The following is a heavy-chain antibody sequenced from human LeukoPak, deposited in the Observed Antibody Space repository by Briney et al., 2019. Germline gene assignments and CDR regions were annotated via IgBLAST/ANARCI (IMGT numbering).Heavy chain of an antibody. Sequence: SETLSLTCTVSGGSISSYYWSWIRQPPGKGLEWIGYIYYSGSTNYNPSLKSRVTISVDTSKNQFSLKLSSVTAADTAVYYCARGLVGASEDNRFDYWGQGTLVTVSS. D-gene: IGHD1-26*01. CDR3: ARGLVGASEDNRFDY. CDR1: GGSISSYY. V-gene: IGHV4-59*01. J-gene: IGHJ4*02. CDR2: IYYSGST.